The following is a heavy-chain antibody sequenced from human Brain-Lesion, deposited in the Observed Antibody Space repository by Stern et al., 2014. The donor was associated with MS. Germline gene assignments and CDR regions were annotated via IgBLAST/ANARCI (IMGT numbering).Heavy chain of an antibody. CDR2: IFNSGST. CDR1: GGSISSGGYY. V-gene: IGHV4-61*02. J-gene: IGHJ6*02. Sequence: QVQLVESGPGLVKPSQTLSLSCTVSGGSISSGGYYWSWIRQPAGKGLEWIGRIFNSGSTSYNPSLNRRVTRPKETPNNHVYHQVNSMTAADTAVYYCARGRVVPGFQYYATDVWGQGTTVIVSS. D-gene: IGHD2-2*01. CDR3: ARGRVVPGFQYYATDV.